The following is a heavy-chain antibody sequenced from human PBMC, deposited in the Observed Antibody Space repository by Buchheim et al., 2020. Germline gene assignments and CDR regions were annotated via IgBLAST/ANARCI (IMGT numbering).Heavy chain of an antibody. CDR2: MHHGGTT. D-gene: IGHD1-1*01. V-gene: IGHV4-4*02. CDR3: VRYPYGIIPPGIDY. CDR1: GVSISSSNW. Sequence: QVRLQESGPGLVKPSETLSLTCAVSGVSISSSNWWSWVRQPPGEGLEWIGEMHHGGTTNYNPSLESRVTISVDKSKNHFSLKLTSVTAADTAVYYCVRYPYGIIPPGIDYWGQGTL. J-gene: IGHJ4*02.